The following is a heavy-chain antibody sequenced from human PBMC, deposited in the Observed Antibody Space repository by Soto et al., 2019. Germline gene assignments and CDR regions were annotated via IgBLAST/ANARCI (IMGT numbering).Heavy chain of an antibody. CDR3: ARLKQDYAVA. V-gene: IGHV1-8*01. Sequence: QVQLVQSGAEVKKPGASVKVSCKASGYTFTSYDINWVRLATGQGLEWMGWMNPNSGNTAYAQKFQGRVTMPRNTSISTAYMEMSRLRSEDTAVYYCARLKQDYAVAWGQGTLVTVSS. CDR1: GYTFTSYD. D-gene: IGHD3-16*01. CDR2: MNPNSGNT. J-gene: IGHJ5*02.